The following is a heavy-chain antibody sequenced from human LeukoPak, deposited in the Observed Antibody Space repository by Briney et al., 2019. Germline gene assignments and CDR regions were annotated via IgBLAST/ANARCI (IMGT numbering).Heavy chain of an antibody. CDR2: ISGSGYCT. V-gene: IGHV3-23*01. Sequence: GGSLRLSCEASGFTFGSFAMSWVRQAPGKGLAWVSGISGSGYCTYYAQSVKGRFTISRDNSKNTLYIELNSLRAEDTARYFCAKDGSWGDYQFYSYMDVWGKGTTVTVSS. CDR1: GFTFGSFA. J-gene: IGHJ6*03. D-gene: IGHD3-16*01. CDR3: AKDGSWGDYQFYSYMDV.